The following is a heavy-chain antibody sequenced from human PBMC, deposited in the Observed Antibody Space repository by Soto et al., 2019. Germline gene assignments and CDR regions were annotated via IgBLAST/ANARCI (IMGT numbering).Heavy chain of an antibody. V-gene: IGHV4-4*02. Sequence: QVQLQESGPGLVRPSGTLSLTCAVSGDSINSSNWWSWVRQPPGKGLEWIGKNYHSGSTNYNPSLKSRVTISVDKSKNQFSLKLSSVTAADTAVYYCARERLANSGYYCSHFDYWGQGTLVTVSS. J-gene: IGHJ4*02. CDR3: ARERLANSGYYCSHFDY. D-gene: IGHD3-22*01. CDR2: NYHSGST. CDR1: GDSINSSNW.